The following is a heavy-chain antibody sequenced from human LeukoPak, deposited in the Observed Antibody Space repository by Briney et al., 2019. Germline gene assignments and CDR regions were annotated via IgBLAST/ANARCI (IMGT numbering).Heavy chain of an antibody. CDR3: ARYAATLNYYYGMDV. CDR1: GGSFSGYY. V-gene: IGHV4-34*01. CDR2: INHSGST. Sequence: SETLSLTCAVYGGSFSGYYWSWIRQPPGKGLEWIGEINHSGSTNYNPSLKSRVTISVDTSKNQFSLKLSSVTAADTAVYYCARYAATLNYYYGMDVWGQGTTVTVSS. D-gene: IGHD2-15*01. J-gene: IGHJ6*02.